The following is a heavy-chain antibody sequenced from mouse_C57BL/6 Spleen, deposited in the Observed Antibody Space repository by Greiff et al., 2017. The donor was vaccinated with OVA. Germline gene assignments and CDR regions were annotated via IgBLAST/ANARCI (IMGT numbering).Heavy chain of an antibody. CDR3: ARQVYDYDGYAMDY. J-gene: IGHJ4*01. CDR2: ISNGGGST. V-gene: IGHV5-12*01. CDR1: GFTFSDYY. Sequence: EVMLVESGGGLVQPGGSLKLSCAASGFTFSDYYMYWVRQTPEKRLEWVAYISNGGGSTYYPDTVKGRFTISRDNAKNTLYLQMSRLKSEDTAMYYCARQVYDYDGYAMDYWGQGTSVTVSS. D-gene: IGHD2-4*01.